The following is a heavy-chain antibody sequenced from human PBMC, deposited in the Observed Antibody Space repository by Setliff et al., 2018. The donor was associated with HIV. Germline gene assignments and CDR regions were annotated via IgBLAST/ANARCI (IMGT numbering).Heavy chain of an antibody. CDR1: GYRFIDYY. J-gene: IGHJ5*02. V-gene: IGHV1-2*02. D-gene: IGHD2-2*01. Sequence: ASVKVSCKASGYRFIDYYMHWLRQAPGQGLVWMGGCNPKRGDSFYAQKFQGRVIISMDTSTSTAYMELRSLKSDDTAVYYCVKDYRIYCSTSSCNGRPLGTWGQGTLVTVSS. CDR3: VKDYRIYCSTSSCNGRPLGT. CDR2: CNPKRGDS.